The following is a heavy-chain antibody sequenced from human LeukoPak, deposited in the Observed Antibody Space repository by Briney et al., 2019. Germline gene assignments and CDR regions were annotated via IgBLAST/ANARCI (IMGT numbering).Heavy chain of an antibody. D-gene: IGHD3-10*01. CDR2: IYYSGST. CDR1: GGSISSYY. J-gene: IGHJ4*02. Sequence: SETLSLTCTVSGGSISSYYWSWIRQPPGKGLEWIGYIYYSGSTNYNPPLKSRVTISVDTSKNQFSLKLRSVTAADTAVYYCARSPQLWLGGGFDYWGQGTLVTVSS. V-gene: IGHV4-59*01. CDR3: ARSPQLWLGGGFDY.